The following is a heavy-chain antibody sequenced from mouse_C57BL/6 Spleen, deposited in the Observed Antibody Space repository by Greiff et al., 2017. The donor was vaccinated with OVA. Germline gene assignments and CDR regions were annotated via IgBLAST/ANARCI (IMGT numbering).Heavy chain of an antibody. V-gene: IGHV14-2*01. CDR1: GFNITDYY. CDR3: ARLGKPIYAMDY. D-gene: IGHD2-1*01. CDR2: IDPEDGDT. J-gene: IGHJ4*01. Sequence: VQLQQSGAELVKPGASVKLSCTASGFNITDYYMNWVKQRPEQGLEWIGRIDPEDGDTKYAPKFKGKATITADTSSNPAYLQLSSLTAEDTAVYYCARLGKPIYAMDYWGQGTSVTVSS.